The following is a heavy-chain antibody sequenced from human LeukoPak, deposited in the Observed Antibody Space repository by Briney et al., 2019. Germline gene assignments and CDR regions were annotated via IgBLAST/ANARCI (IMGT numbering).Heavy chain of an antibody. CDR2: IYYSGST. Sequence: SETLSLTCTVSSGSISSYYWSWIRQPPGKGLEWIGYIYYSGSTNYNPSLKSRVTISVDTSKNQFSLKLSSVTAADTAVYYCARITYYYDSSGSPRGAFDIWGQGTMVTVSS. J-gene: IGHJ3*02. D-gene: IGHD3-22*01. CDR3: ARITYYYDSSGSPRGAFDI. CDR1: SGSISSYY. V-gene: IGHV4-59*01.